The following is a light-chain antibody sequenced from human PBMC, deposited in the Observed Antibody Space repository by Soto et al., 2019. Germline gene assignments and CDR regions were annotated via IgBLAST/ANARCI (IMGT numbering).Light chain of an antibody. CDR3: HQYGRSPPFT. CDR1: QSVSSTY. Sequence: EIVLTQSPGTLSLSPGERATLSCRASQSVSSTYIAWYQQNPGQAPRLLIYGASSRATGIPDRFSGSGSGTDFTLTISRLEPEDFAVYFCHQYGRSPPFTFGQETKVEIK. CDR2: GAS. J-gene: IGKJ2*01. V-gene: IGKV3-20*01.